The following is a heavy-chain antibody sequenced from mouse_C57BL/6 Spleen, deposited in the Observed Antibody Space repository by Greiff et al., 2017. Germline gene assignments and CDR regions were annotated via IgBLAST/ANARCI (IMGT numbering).Heavy chain of an antibody. D-gene: IGHD2-4*01. CDR1: GYSFTDYN. CDR2: INPNYGTT. V-gene: IGHV1-39*01. J-gene: IGHJ1*03. CDR3: ARCYDYYWYFDV. Sequence: VQLQQSGPELVKPGASVKISCKASGYSFTDYNMNWVKQSNGKRLQWLGVINPNYGTTSYNQKFKGKATLTVDQSSSTAYMQLNSLTSEDSAVYYCARCYDYYWYFDVWGTGTTVTVSS.